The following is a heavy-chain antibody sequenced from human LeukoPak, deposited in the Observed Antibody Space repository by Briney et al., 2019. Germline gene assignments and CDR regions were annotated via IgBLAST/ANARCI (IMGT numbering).Heavy chain of an antibody. Sequence: PSGTLSLTCAVSGGSISSSNWWSWVRQPPGKGLEWIGEIYHSGSTNYNPSLKSRVTILVDTSKNQFSLKLSSVTAADTAVYYCARESSYYGSRGAFDIWGQGTMVTVS. V-gene: IGHV4-4*02. D-gene: IGHD3-10*01. J-gene: IGHJ3*02. CDR2: IYHSGST. CDR1: GGSISSSNW. CDR3: ARESSYYGSRGAFDI.